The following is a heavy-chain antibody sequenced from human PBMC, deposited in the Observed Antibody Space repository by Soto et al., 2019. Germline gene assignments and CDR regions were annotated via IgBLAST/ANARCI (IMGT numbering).Heavy chain of an antibody. J-gene: IGHJ5*02. Sequence: SETLSLTCTVSGGSISSGGYYWSWIRQHPGKGLEWIGYIYYSGSTYYNPSLKSRVTISVDTSKNQFSLKLSSVTAADTAVYYCARAEKQLPPNWFDPRGQGILVTVSS. V-gene: IGHV4-31*03. CDR3: ARAEKQLPPNWFDP. D-gene: IGHD6-13*01. CDR1: GGSISSGGYY. CDR2: IYYSGST.